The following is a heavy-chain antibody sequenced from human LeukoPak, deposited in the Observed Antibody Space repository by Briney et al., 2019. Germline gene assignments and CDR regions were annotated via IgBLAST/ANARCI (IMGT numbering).Heavy chain of an antibody. CDR2: MLPDGSDK. Sequence: GGSLRLSCAASGFTFSSYGMHWVRQAPGKGLEWVAVMLPDGSDKYYADSVTGRLTISRDNSKNTLYLQMNSLRVDDTAVYYCARNARDSVFDLWGQGTMVTVSS. J-gene: IGHJ3*01. CDR3: ARNARDSVFDL. CDR1: GFTFSSYG. V-gene: IGHV3-33*01.